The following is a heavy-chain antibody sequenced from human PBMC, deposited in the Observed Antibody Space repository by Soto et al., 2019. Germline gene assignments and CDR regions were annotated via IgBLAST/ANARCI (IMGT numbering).Heavy chain of an antibody. CDR2: ISSDGNNQ. CDR1: GFTSSSFV. Sequence: QVQLVESGGGVVQPGTSLRLSCAASGFTSSSFVIHWVRQAPGKGLEWLAVISSDGNNQYYADSVKGRFTISRDNSKKSLYLQVISLREEDTAVYFCGKARGVRDTLDMWGQRTRVTVS. J-gene: IGHJ3*02. CDR3: GKARGVRDTLDM. D-gene: IGHD3-10*01. V-gene: IGHV3-30*18.